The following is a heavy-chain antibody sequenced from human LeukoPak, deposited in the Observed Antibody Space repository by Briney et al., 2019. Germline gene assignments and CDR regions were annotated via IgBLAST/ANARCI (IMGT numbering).Heavy chain of an antibody. Sequence: PGRSLRLSCTAAGFTLGAYAVSWVRQAHGKGLGWVGFIRSKAYGGTTEYSAAVKRRFPISRDESKSSAYLQMNSQKTEDTAVYYCTLIGRASKRGYMDVWGKGTTVTVSS. V-gene: IGHV3-49*04. CDR2: IRSKAYGGTT. D-gene: IGHD1-26*01. CDR3: TLIGRASKRGYMDV. J-gene: IGHJ6*03. CDR1: GFTLGAYA.